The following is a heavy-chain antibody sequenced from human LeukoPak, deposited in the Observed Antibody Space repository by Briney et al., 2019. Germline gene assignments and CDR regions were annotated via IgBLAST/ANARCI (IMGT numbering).Heavy chain of an antibody. V-gene: IGHV1-2*02. CDR1: GYTFTGYY. Sequence: ASVKVSCKASGYTFTGYYMHWVRQAPGQGLEWMGWINPNSGCTNYAQKFQGRVTMTRDTSISTAYMELSRLRSDDTAVYYCAREKAYYYGSGSYYPGAFDIWGQGTMVTVSS. J-gene: IGHJ3*02. CDR3: AREKAYYYGSGSYYPGAFDI. CDR2: INPNSGCT. D-gene: IGHD3-10*01.